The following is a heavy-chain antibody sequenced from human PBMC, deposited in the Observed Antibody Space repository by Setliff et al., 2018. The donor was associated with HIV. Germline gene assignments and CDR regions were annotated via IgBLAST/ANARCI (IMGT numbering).Heavy chain of an antibody. Sequence: SVKVSCKASGGTFSTYAISWVRQAPGQGLEWMGGIIPILGTANYDQRFQGRVTITADETTSTAYMELSSLRSEDTAIYYCVTVVGDLSCTGGSCFSYFEYWGQGTLVTVSS. CDR3: VTVVGDLSCTGGSCFSYFEY. CDR1: GGTFSTYA. V-gene: IGHV1-69*13. J-gene: IGHJ4*02. D-gene: IGHD2-15*01. CDR2: IIPILGTA.